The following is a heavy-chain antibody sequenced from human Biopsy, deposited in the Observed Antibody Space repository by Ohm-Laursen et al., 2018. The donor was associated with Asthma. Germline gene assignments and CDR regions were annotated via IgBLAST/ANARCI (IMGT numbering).Heavy chain of an antibody. CDR2: ISWNSATI. J-gene: IGHJ4*02. D-gene: IGHD3-22*01. V-gene: IGHV3-9*01. CDR3: AKVRSDWVITESFDY. Sequence: SLRLSCSAFGFKFAEYTMHWVRQAPGKGLEWVSGISWNSATIGYADSVEGRFTISRDNAENSVFLHMDSLRPEDTAFYYCAKVRSDWVITESFDYWGQGVLVTVSS. CDR1: GFKFAEYT.